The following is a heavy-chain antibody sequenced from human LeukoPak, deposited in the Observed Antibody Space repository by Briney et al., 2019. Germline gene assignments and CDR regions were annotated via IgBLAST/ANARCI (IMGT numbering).Heavy chain of an antibody. CDR2: VSASSGST. D-gene: IGHD4/OR15-4a*01. Sequence: GASVYVSCTASGYTFTSYGISWVRQAPGEGLEWVGWVSASSGSTYYAEKFQGRAAMTTETSATTAYMELRSLRSDDTAVYYCARGYLKDYIEYWGQGTLVTVSS. V-gene: IGHV1-18*01. CDR1: GYTFTSYG. CDR3: ARGYLKDYIEY. J-gene: IGHJ4*02.